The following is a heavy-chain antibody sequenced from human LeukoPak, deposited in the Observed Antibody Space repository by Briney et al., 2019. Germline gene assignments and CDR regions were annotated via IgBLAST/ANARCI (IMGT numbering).Heavy chain of an antibody. CDR1: GFTFSSYS. Sequence: GGSLRLSCAASGFTFSSYSMNWVRQAPGKGREGVSSISSSSSYIYYADSVKGRFTISRDNAKNSLYLQMNSLRAEDTAVYYCAGETGAVASDAFDIWGQGTMVTVSS. CDR3: AGETGAVASDAFDI. V-gene: IGHV3-21*01. D-gene: IGHD6-19*01. J-gene: IGHJ3*02. CDR2: ISSSSSYI.